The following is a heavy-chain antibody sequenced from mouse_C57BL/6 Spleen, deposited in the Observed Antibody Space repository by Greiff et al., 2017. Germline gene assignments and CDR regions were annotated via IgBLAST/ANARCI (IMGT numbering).Heavy chain of an antibody. V-gene: IGHV1-4*01. J-gene: IGHJ1*03. CDR3: ANDWYFDV. Sequence: QVQLKESGAELARPGASVKMSCKASGYTFTSYTMHWVKQRPGQGLEWIGYINPSSGYTKYNQKFKDKATLTADKSSSTAYMQLSSLTSEDSAVYYCANDWYFDVWGTGTTVTVSS. CDR2: INPSSGYT. CDR1: GYTFTSYT.